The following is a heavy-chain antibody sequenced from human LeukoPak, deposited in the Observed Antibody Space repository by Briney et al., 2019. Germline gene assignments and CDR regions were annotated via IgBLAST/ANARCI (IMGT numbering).Heavy chain of an antibody. V-gene: IGHV1-69*04. CDR1: GGTFSSYA. Sequence: ASVKVSCKASGGTFSSYAISWVRQAPGQGLEWMGRIIPILGIANYAQKFQGRVTITADKSTSTAYMELSSLRSEDTAVYYCEVEGGSLDYFDYWGQGTLVTVSS. J-gene: IGHJ4*02. CDR2: IIPILGIA. CDR3: EVEGGSLDYFDY. D-gene: IGHD2-15*01.